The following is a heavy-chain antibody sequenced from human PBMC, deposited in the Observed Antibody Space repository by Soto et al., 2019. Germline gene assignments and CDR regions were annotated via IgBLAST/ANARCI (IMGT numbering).Heavy chain of an antibody. Sequence: QVQLVESGGGVVQPGRSLRLSCADSGFTFSSYAMHWVRQAPGKGLEWVAVISYDGSNKYYADSVKGRFTISRDNSKNTLYLQMNSLRAEGTGVYYCVRDVGIVGATSRDYWGQGTLVTVSS. CDR1: GFTFSSYA. CDR2: ISYDGSNK. V-gene: IGHV3-30-3*01. D-gene: IGHD1-26*01. J-gene: IGHJ4*02. CDR3: VRDVGIVGATSRDY.